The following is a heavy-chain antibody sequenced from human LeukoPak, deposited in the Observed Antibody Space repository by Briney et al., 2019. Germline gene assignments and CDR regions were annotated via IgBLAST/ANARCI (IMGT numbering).Heavy chain of an antibody. CDR1: GFTFSTYW. CDR3: ASGYSSDYGGNTH. D-gene: IGHD4-23*01. J-gene: IGHJ4*02. CDR2: INSDGSTT. Sequence: GRSLRLSCAASGFTFSTYWMHWVRQAPGKGLVWVSRINSDGSTTNYADSVKGRFTISRDNAENTLYLQMNSLRAEDTAVYYCASGYSSDYGGNTHWGQGTLVTVSS. V-gene: IGHV3-74*01.